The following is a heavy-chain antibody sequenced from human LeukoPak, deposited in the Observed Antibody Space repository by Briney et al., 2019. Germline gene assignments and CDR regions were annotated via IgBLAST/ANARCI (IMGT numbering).Heavy chain of an antibody. CDR2: ISNDGNNK. J-gene: IGHJ4*02. CDR3: ARPGHGNYGPVGY. D-gene: IGHD3-22*01. Sequence: GGSLRLSCAASGFTFRTYGIHWVRQAPGKGLEWVAFISNDGNNKYSADAVKGRFTISRDNSKNTLFLEMSNLRPEDTAVYYCARPGHGNYGPVGYWGQGTLVTVSS. CDR1: GFTFRTYG. V-gene: IGHV3-30*03.